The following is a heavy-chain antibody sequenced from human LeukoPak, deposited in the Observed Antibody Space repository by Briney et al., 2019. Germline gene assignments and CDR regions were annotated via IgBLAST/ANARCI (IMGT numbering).Heavy chain of an antibody. Sequence: ASVKVSCKASGYTFTSYDINWVRQATGQGLEWMGIINPSGGSTSYAQKFQGRVTMTRDTSTSTVYMELSSLRSEDTAVYYCARDYESTDPYCSSTSCYGGVFDYWGQGTLVTVSS. CDR3: ARDYESTDPYCSSTSCYGGVFDY. CDR2: INPSGGST. V-gene: IGHV1-46*01. J-gene: IGHJ4*02. D-gene: IGHD2-2*01. CDR1: GYTFTSYD.